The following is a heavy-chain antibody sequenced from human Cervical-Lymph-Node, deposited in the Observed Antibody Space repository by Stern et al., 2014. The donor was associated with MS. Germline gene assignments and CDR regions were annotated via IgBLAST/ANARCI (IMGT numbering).Heavy chain of an antibody. J-gene: IGHJ1*01. CDR2: INPSGGST. CDR1: GYTFTSYY. Sequence: QVQLVQSGAEVKKPGASVKVSCTASGYTFTSYYMHWVRQAPGQGLEWMGIINPSGGSTNYAQKFQGRVTMTRDTSTSTVYMELSSLRSEDTAVYYCARADAEYFQHWGQGTLVTVSS. CDR3: ARADAEYFQH. V-gene: IGHV1-46*01.